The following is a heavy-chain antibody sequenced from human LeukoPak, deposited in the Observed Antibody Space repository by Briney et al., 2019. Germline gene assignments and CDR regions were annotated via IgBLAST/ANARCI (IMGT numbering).Heavy chain of an antibody. V-gene: IGHV3-7*01. CDR1: GFTFSTSW. D-gene: IGHD3-3*01. CDR2: IKQDGSEK. J-gene: IGHJ4*02. Sequence: PGGSLRLSCAASGFTFSTSWMTWVRQAPGKGLEWVANIKQDGSEKYYVDSVKGRFAVSRDNAKNSLYLQMNSLRAEDTAVYYCARAQSGFWSGYRFDYWGQGTLVTVSS. CDR3: ARAQSGFWSGYRFDY.